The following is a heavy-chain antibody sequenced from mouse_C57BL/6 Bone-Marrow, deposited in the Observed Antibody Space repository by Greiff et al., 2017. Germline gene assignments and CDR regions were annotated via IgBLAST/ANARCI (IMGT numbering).Heavy chain of an antibody. D-gene: IGHD1-1*01. CDR1: GYTFTSYW. CDR3: ARDDGSSHWYFDV. V-gene: IGHV1-53*01. J-gene: IGHJ1*03. CDR2: INPSNGGT. Sequence: QVQLQQPGTELVKPGASVKLSCKASGYTFTSYWMHWVKQRPGQGLEWIGNINPSNGGTNYNEKFQSKATLTVDKSSSPAYMQLSSLTSEDSAVYYCARDDGSSHWYFDVWGTGTTVTVAS.